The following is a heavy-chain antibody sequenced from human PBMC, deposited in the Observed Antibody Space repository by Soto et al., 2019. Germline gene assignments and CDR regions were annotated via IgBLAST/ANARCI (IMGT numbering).Heavy chain of an antibody. Sequence: SETLSLTCAVSGVSFSSADYYWTWIRQPPGKGLEWIGYIYYSGTMYYNPSLKSRVTISLDRSKNQFSLKLTSVTAADTAVYYCVSAHRDYPHFDXWGQGTLLTVSX. J-gene: IGHJ4*02. CDR2: IYYSGTM. V-gene: IGHV4-30-4*01. D-gene: IGHD4-17*01. CDR1: GVSFSSADYY. CDR3: VSAHRDYPHFDX.